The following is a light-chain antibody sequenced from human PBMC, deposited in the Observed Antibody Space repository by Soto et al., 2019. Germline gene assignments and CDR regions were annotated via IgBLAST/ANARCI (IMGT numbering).Light chain of an antibody. J-gene: IGKJ2*01. V-gene: IGKV3-15*01. CDR2: GAS. CDR3: QQYKNWPYT. CDR1: PISSN. Sequence: VGTQSPASPSGSAGDRVTMSGRAGPISSNLAWHQQRPGQAPRLLIYGASVRATGVPARFSGCGSGTEFTITINSLQSEDYEVYVCQQYKNWPYTFGQGTKVDIK.